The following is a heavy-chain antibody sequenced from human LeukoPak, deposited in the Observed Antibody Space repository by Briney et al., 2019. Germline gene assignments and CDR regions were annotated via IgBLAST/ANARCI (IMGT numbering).Heavy chain of an antibody. CDR2: MYSSGST. Sequence: SETLSLTCTVSGGSINSYYWSWIRQPAGKGLEWIGRMYSSGSTNYNPSLKSRVSMSVDTSKNQFSLKLTSVTAADTAVYYCARGGKATVVTMRGQGILVTVSS. D-gene: IGHD4-23*01. CDR3: ARGGKATVVTM. CDR1: GGSINSYY. V-gene: IGHV4-4*07. J-gene: IGHJ4*02.